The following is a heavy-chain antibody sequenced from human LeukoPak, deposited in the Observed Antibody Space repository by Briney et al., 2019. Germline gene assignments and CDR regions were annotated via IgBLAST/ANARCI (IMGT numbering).Heavy chain of an antibody. Sequence: PGGSLRLPCAASGFTFSNYDMHWVRQAPGKGLEWVSSISSSSTYIYYADSMKGRFTISRDNAKNSLYLQMNSLRAEDTAVYYCARDNYGSGSYFAPVRDYWGQGTLVTVSS. J-gene: IGHJ4*02. V-gene: IGHV3-21*01. CDR3: ARDNYGSGSYFAPVRDY. D-gene: IGHD3-10*01. CDR1: GFTFSNYD. CDR2: ISSSSTYI.